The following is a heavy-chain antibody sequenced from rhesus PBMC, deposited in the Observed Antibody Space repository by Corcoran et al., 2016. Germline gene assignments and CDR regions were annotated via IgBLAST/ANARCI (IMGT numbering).Heavy chain of an antibody. CDR1: GFTFSSYW. V-gene: IGHV3S42*01. D-gene: IGHD6-13*01. CDR2: INRGGGCT. Sequence: EVQLVESGGGLAKPGGSLRLSCAASGFTFSSYWMNWVRQTPGKGLEWNSAINRGGGCTYYANSVKGRFTISRDNSKNTLSLQMNSLRAEDTAVYYCARGGAAGRDWGQGVLVTVSS. J-gene: IGHJ4*01. CDR3: ARGGAAGRD.